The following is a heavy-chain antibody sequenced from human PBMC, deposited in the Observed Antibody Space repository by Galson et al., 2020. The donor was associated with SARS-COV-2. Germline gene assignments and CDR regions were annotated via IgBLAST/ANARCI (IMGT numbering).Heavy chain of an antibody. CDR1: GYTFTGYY. CDR2: INPNSGGT. V-gene: IGHV1-2*02. CDR3: ARDPPLYSYGYSSYYYGMDV. D-gene: IGHD5-18*01. Sequence: ASVKVSCKASGYTFTGYYMHWVRQAPGQGLEWMGWINPNSGGTNYAQKFQGRVTMTRDTSISTAYMELSRLRSDDTAAYYCARDPPLYSYGYSSYYYGMDVWGQGTTVTVSS. J-gene: IGHJ6*02.